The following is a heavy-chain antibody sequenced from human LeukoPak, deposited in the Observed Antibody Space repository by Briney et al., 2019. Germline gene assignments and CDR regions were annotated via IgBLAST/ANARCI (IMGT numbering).Heavy chain of an antibody. Sequence: ASVKVSCKASGYTFTSYDISWVRQAPGQGLEWMGGIIPIFGTANYAQKFQGRVTITADESTSTAYMELSSLRSEDTAVYYCARDVLKQLVLTWFDPWGQGTLVTVSS. CDR1: GYTFTSYD. V-gene: IGHV1-69*13. CDR3: ARDVLKQLVLTWFDP. D-gene: IGHD6-13*01. CDR2: IIPIFGTA. J-gene: IGHJ5*02.